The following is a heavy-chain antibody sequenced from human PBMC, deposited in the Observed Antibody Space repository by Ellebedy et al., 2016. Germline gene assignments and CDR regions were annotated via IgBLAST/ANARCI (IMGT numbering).Heavy chain of an antibody. D-gene: IGHD3-9*01. CDR2: ISSTSRSI. J-gene: IGHJ5*02. CDR3: ARQTRDIRGWFDP. Sequence: GGSLRLXCAASGFTLSSDKLNWVRQAPGKGLEWVSSISSTSRSIYYADSVKGRFTISRDNAKNSLFLHMNSLRAEDTAVYYCARQTRDIRGWFDPWGQGTLVTVSS. CDR1: GFTLSSDK. V-gene: IGHV3-21*01.